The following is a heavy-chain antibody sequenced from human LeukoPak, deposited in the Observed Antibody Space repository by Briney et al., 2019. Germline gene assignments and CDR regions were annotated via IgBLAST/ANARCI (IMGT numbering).Heavy chain of an antibody. CDR2: ISGSGGGT. V-gene: IGHV3-23*01. CDR1: GFIFSSYG. J-gene: IGHJ3*01. CDR3: ARGRRSSSRHDAFDV. Sequence: PGGSLRLSCSASGFIFSSYGMSWVRQAPGKGLELVSTISGSGGGTYYADSVKGRFTISRDNSKNTLYLQMNSLRAEDTAVYYCARGRRSSSRHDAFDVWGQGTMVTVSS. D-gene: IGHD6-13*01.